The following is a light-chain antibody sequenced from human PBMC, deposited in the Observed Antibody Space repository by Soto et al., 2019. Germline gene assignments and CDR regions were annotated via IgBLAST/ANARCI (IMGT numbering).Light chain of an antibody. CDR1: SSNIGSNY. Sequence: QSALTQPPSASGTPGQRVTISCSGSSSNIGSNYVYWYKQLPGTAPKLLIYRNNQRPSGVPDRFSGSKSGTSASLAISGLRSEDEADYYCAAWDDSLSGRGVFGTGTKVTVL. CDR3: AAWDDSLSGRGV. V-gene: IGLV1-47*01. J-gene: IGLJ1*01. CDR2: RNN.